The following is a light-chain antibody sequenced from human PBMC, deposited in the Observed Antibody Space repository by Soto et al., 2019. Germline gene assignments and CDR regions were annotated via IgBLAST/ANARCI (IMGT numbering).Light chain of an antibody. J-gene: IGKJ2*01. CDR3: MQALQTPYT. CDR1: QSLLHSNGYNY. Sequence: IVMTQSPLSLPVTPGEPASISCRSSQSLLHSNGYNYLDWDLQKPGQSPQLLIYLGSNRASGVPDRFSDSGSGTDFTLKISSVEAEDVGVYYCMQALQTPYTFGQGTKLEIK. V-gene: IGKV2-28*01. CDR2: LGS.